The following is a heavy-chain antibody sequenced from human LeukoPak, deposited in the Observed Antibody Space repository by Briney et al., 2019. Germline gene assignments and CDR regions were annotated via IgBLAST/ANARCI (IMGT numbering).Heavy chain of an antibody. CDR3: VSFYETY. CDR1: GNYW. Sequence: PGGSLRLSCAASGNYWMHWVRQVPGKGLVWVSHINSDGSWTSYADSVKGRFTISKDNAKNTVYLQMNSLRAADTAVYYCVSFYETYWGRGTLVTVSS. V-gene: IGHV3-74*01. D-gene: IGHD2/OR15-2a*01. J-gene: IGHJ4*02. CDR2: INSDGSWT.